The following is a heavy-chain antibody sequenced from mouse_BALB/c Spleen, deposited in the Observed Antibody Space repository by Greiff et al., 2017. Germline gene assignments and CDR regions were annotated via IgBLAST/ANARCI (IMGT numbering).Heavy chain of an antibody. CDR2: INSNGGST. D-gene: IGHD2-5*01. CDR1: GFTFSSYG. CDR3: ARGSNLDY. Sequence: EVHLVESGGGLVQPGGSLKLSCAASGFTFSSYGMSWVRQTPDKRLELVATINSNGGSTYYPDSVKGRFTISRDNAKNTLYLQMSSLKSEDTAMYYCARGSNLDYWGQGTTLTVSS. V-gene: IGHV5-6-3*01. J-gene: IGHJ2*01.